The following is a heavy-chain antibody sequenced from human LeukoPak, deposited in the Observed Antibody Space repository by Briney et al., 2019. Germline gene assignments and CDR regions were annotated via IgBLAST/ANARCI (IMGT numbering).Heavy chain of an antibody. V-gene: IGHV4-39*07. CDR1: GGSISSGGYY. Sequence: SETLSLTCTVSGGSISSGGYYWSWIRQPPGKGLEWIGSIYYSGSTYYNPSPKSRVTISVDTSKSQFSLKLSSVTAADTAVYYCARGPKTTYTSDAFDIWGQGTMVIVSS. J-gene: IGHJ3*02. D-gene: IGHD4-17*01. CDR2: IYYSGST. CDR3: ARGPKTTYTSDAFDI.